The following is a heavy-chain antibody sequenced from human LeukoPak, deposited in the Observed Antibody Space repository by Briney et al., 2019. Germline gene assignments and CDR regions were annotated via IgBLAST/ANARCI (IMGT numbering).Heavy chain of an antibody. CDR2: IYYSGST. CDR3: ARVGYGDYFDY. D-gene: IGHD4-17*01. J-gene: IGHJ4*02. V-gene: IGHV4-31*03. CDR1: GGSISSGGYY. Sequence: KSSGTLSLTCTVSGGSISSGGYYWSWIRQHPGKGLEWIGYIYYSGSTYYNPSLKSRVTISVDTSKNQFSLKLSSVTAADTAVYYCARVGYGDYFDYWGQGTLVTVSP.